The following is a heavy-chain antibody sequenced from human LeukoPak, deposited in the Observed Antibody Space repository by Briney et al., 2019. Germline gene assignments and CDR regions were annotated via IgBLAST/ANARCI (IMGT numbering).Heavy chain of an antibody. D-gene: IGHD3-10*01. Sequence: GGSLRLSCTASGFTFGDHAMSWVRQAPRKGLEWVGFIRSTAYGGTTEYAASVKGRFTISRDDSKSIAYLQMNSLKTEDTAVYYCTRDKRNYGSGSYFGGASYYYYYYMDVWGKGTTVTVSS. CDR3: TRDKRNYGSGSYFGGASYYYYYYMDV. V-gene: IGHV3-49*04. CDR1: GFTFGDHA. J-gene: IGHJ6*03. CDR2: IRSTAYGGTT.